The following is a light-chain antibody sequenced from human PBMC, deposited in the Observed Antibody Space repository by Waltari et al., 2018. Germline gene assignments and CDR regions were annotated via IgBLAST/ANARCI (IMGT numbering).Light chain of an antibody. CDR1: SPNIGSHY. CDR2: DNN. J-gene: IGLJ2*01. CDR3: ATWDDSLSAVV. Sequence: QSVLTQPPSVSAAPGQKVTISCSGRSPNIGSHYVFGYQQLPRTAPKLLIYDNNKRPSGIPDRFSGSKSGTSATLGITGLQTGDEADYYCATWDDSLSAVVFGGGTKLAVL. V-gene: IGLV1-51*01.